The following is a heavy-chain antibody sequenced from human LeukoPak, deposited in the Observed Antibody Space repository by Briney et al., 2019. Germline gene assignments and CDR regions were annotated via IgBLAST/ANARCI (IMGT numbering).Heavy chain of an antibody. J-gene: IGHJ4*02. Sequence: GASVKVSCKASGYTFTSDAISWVRQAPGQGLEWMGRIIPILGIANYAQKFQGRVTITADKSTSTAYMELSSLRSEDTAVYYCAASPDYYDSSGYSYYFDYWGQGTLVTVSS. CDR3: AASPDYYDSSGYSYYFDY. CDR1: GYTFTSDA. CDR2: IIPILGIA. D-gene: IGHD3-22*01. V-gene: IGHV1-69*04.